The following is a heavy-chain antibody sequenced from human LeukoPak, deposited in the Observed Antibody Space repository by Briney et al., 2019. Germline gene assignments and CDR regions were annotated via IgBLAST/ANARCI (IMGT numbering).Heavy chain of an antibody. J-gene: IGHJ6*02. CDR2: IWSDGGDK. CDR3: ARYSSTTNFYYGMDV. Sequence: PGGSLRLSCTASGFTFSSYGMHWVRQAPGKGLEWVAVIWSDGGDKYYADSVKGRFTISRDNSKNTLFLQMNGVRAEDMAVYYCARYSSTTNFYYGMDVWGQGTTVTVS. V-gene: IGHV3-33*01. CDR1: GFTFSSYG. D-gene: IGHD5-18*01.